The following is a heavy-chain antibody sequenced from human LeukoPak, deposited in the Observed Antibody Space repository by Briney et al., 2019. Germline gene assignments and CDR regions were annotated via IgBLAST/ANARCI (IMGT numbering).Heavy chain of an antibody. CDR3: ARSDYYDSSGQDY. V-gene: IGHV3-7*01. J-gene: IGHJ4*02. CDR2: IKQDGSEK. CDR1: GFTLSNYW. D-gene: IGHD3-22*01. Sequence: GGSLRLSCAASGFTLSNYWMSWLRQAPGKGLEWVANIKQDGSEKYYGDSVKGRFTISRDNSKNTLYLQMNSLRAEDTAVYYCARSDYYDSSGQDYWGQGTLVTVSS.